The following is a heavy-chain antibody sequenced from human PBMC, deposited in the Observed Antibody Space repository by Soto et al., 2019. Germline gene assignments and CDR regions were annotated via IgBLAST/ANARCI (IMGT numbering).Heavy chain of an antibody. D-gene: IGHD3-16*02. CDR1: GGTFYNFA. Sequence: GASVKVSCKASGGTFYNFAISWVRQAPGQGLQWMGGIVPLFGTTNYAQKFQGRVTITADISSSTVYMELSSLRSEDTAVYYCATDKYRLGMDVWGQGTTVTVSS. J-gene: IGHJ6*02. V-gene: IGHV1-69*06. CDR2: IVPLFGTT. CDR3: ATDKYRLGMDV.